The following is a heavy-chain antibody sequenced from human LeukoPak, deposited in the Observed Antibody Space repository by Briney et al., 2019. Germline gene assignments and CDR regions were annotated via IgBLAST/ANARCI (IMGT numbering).Heavy chain of an antibody. J-gene: IGHJ5*02. CDR1: GFTFSRYA. V-gene: IGHV3-23*01. D-gene: IGHD3-9*01. CDR3: AKLHYHVLTGYYWFDP. CDR2: ISGSGGST. Sequence: GGSLRLPCAASGFTFSRYAMSWVRQAPGKGLKWDSAISGSGGSTYYADSVKGRFTISRGNSKNTLYLQMNSLRAEDTAVYYCAKLHYHVLTGYYWFDPWGQGTLVTVSS.